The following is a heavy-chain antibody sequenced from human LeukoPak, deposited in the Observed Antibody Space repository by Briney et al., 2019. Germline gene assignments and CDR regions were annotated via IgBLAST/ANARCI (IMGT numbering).Heavy chain of an antibody. CDR1: GFTFSDYY. J-gene: IGHJ5*02. V-gene: IGHV3-66*01. CDR2: IYSGGTT. Sequence: GGSLRLSCVASGFTFSDYYMSWIRQAPGKGLEWVSIIYSGGTTYYADSVKGRFTISRDNSKNTLYLQMNSLRDEDTAVYYCARGPEGPWGQGTLVIVSS. CDR3: ARGPEGP.